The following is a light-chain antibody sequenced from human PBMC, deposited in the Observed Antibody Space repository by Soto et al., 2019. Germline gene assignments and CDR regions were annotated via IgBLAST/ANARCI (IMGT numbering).Light chain of an antibody. J-gene: IGKJ1*01. V-gene: IGKV1-5*03. CDR2: KAS. CDR3: QQYNSYSWT. Sequence: DIQMTQSPSTLSASVGDRVTITCRASQSISYWLAWYQQKPGKAPKLLIYKASSLESGVPSRFSGSGSGTEFTLTISSLQSDDFATYYCQQYNSYSWTFGQGTKVEIK. CDR1: QSISYW.